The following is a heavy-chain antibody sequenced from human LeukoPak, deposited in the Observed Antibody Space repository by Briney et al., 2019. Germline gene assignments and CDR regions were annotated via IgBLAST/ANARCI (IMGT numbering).Heavy chain of an antibody. D-gene: IGHD6-13*01. CDR2: IYSGGST. CDR1: GFTVSSNH. Sequence: GGSLRLSCAVSGFTVSSNHMSWVRQAPGKGLEWVSVIYSGGSTYYADSVKGRFTISRDNSKNTLYLQINSLRAEDTAVYYCARGIAAAGTALYNWGQGTLLTVSS. V-gene: IGHV3-53*01. CDR3: ARGIAAAGTALYN. J-gene: IGHJ4*02.